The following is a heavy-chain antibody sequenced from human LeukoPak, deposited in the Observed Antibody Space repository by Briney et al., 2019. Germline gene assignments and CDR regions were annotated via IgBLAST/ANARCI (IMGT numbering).Heavy chain of an antibody. CDR3: AGRPYSGSYYVDY. J-gene: IGHJ4*02. CDR2: ISSNGHST. Sequence: AGGSLRLSCAASGFTFSNYAMHWVRQAPGKGLEYVSAISSNGHSTDYAISVKGRFTISRDNSKNTLYLQMGSLGAEDMAVYYCAGRPYSGSYYVDYWGQGTLVTVSS. CDR1: GFTFSNYA. D-gene: IGHD1-26*01. V-gene: IGHV3-64*01.